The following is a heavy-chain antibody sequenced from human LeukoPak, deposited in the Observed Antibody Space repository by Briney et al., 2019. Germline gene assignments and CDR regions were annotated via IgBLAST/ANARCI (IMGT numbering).Heavy chain of an antibody. Sequence: GGSLRLSCAASGFTFDDYAMHWVRQAPGKGLEWVSGISWNSGSIGYADSVKGRFTISRDNAKNSLYLQMNSLRAEDTALYYCAREGSSGWRYYYYYMDVWGKGTTVTISS. D-gene: IGHD6-19*01. V-gene: IGHV3-9*01. CDR1: GFTFDDYA. J-gene: IGHJ6*03. CDR2: ISWNSGSI. CDR3: AREGSSGWRYYYYYMDV.